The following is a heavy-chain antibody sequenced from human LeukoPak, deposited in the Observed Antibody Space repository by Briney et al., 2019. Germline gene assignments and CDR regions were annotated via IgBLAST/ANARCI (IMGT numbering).Heavy chain of an antibody. J-gene: IGHJ4*02. CDR3: AREFPAWWYYGSGSYCHFDY. CDR2: ISSSSSYI. V-gene: IGHV3-21*01. CDR1: GFTFSSYS. Sequence: PGGSLRLSCAASGFTFSSYSMNWVRQAPGKGLEWVSSISSSSSYIYYADSVKGRFTISRDNAKNSLYLQMNSLRAEDTAVYYCAREFPAWWYYGSGSYCHFDYWGQGTLVTVSS. D-gene: IGHD3-10*01.